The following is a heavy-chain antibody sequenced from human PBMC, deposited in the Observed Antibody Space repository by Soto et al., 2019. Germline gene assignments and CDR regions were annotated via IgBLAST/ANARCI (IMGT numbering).Heavy chain of an antibody. CDR3: ARVRNSGWSYHFDY. D-gene: IGHD6-19*01. J-gene: IGHJ4*02. CDR1: GYTFTSCA. V-gene: IGHV1-3*01. CDR2: INAGNGNT. Sequence: ASVKVSCKASGYTFTSCAMHWGRQAPGQRLEWMGWINAGNGNTKYSQKFQGRVTITRDTSASTAYMELSSRRSEDTAVYYCARVRNSGWSYHFDYWGQGTLVTVSS.